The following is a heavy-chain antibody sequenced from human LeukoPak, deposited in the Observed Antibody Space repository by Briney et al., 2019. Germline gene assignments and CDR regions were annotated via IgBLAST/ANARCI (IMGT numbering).Heavy chain of an antibody. J-gene: IGHJ6*02. D-gene: IGHD3-10*01. CDR1: GYSISSGYY. CDR3: ARDQGFGELFLYYYYGMDI. V-gene: IGHV4-38-2*02. CDR2: IYHSGST. Sequence: SETLSLTCTVSGYSISSGYYWGWIRQPPGKGLEWIGSIYHSGSTYYNPSLKSRVTISVDTSKNQFSLKLSSVTAADTAVYYCARDQGFGELFLYYYYGMDIWGQGTMVTVSS.